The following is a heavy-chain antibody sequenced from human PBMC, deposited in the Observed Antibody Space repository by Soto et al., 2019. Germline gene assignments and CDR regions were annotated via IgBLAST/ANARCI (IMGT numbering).Heavy chain of an antibody. CDR1: GFTFSSYA. D-gene: IGHD4-4*01. Sequence: GGSLRLSCAASGFTFSSYAMSWVRQAPGKGLEWVSAISGSGGSTYYEDSVKGRFAISRDNSKNTLFLQMSSLRAEDTAVYYCSRAGILTTPYYFDYWGQGTLVTVSS. V-gene: IGHV3-23*01. J-gene: IGHJ4*01. CDR2: ISGSGGST. CDR3: SRAGILTTPYYFDY.